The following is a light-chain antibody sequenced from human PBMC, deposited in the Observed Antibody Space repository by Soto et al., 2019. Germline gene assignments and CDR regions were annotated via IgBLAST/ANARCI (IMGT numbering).Light chain of an antibody. CDR2: GAS. V-gene: IGKV3-20*01. Sequence: EIVLTQSPGTLSLSPGERATLSCRASQSVSSSYLAWYQQKPGQAPRLLIYGASSRATGIPDRFSGSGSGTDFTLTISRLEPEDFAVYYCQQHRSSPLTFGGGTKV. J-gene: IGKJ4*01. CDR1: QSVSSSY. CDR3: QQHRSSPLT.